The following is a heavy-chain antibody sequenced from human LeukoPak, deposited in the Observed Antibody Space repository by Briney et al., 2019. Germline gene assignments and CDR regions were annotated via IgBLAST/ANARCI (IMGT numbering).Heavy chain of an antibody. V-gene: IGHV3-7*01. J-gene: IGHJ4*02. CDR2: IGLDGAQK. D-gene: IGHD5-24*01. CDR3: ARWRGLQSEFDC. Sequence: PGGSLRLSCAASGVTFSSDSMGWVRQAPGKGLECVATIGLDGAQKDFADSVKGRFTLSRDNAKNSLFLEMNRLRVEDTAVYYCARWRGLQSEFDCWGQGTLVTVSS. CDR1: GVTFSSDS.